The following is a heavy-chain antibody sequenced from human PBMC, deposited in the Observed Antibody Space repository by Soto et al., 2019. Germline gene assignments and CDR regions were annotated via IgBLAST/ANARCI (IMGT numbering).Heavy chain of an antibody. CDR2: ISAYNGNT. J-gene: IGHJ5*02. Sequence: ASVKVSCKASGYTFTSYGISWVRQAPGQGLEWMGWISAYNGNTNYAQKLQGRVTMTTDTSTSTAYMELRSLGSDDTAVYYCARLLVSSGWYSRWFDPWGQGTLVTVSS. V-gene: IGHV1-18*01. CDR1: GYTFTSYG. D-gene: IGHD6-19*01. CDR3: ARLLVSSGWYSRWFDP.